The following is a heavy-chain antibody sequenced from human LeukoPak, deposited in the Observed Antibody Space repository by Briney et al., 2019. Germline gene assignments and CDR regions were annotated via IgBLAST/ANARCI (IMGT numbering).Heavy chain of an antibody. CDR2: ITTSSAYI. CDR3: ARDPYSGNLGPTYYYYMDV. V-gene: IGHV3-21*01. J-gene: IGHJ6*03. D-gene: IGHD1-26*01. CDR1: GFTFTTYN. Sequence: GGSLRLSCAASGFTFTTYNMNWVRQAPGKGLEWVSAITTSSAYIYYADSVRGRFTISRDNAKNSLYLQMNSLRDDDTAVYYCARDPYSGNLGPTYYYYMDVWGKGTTVTVSS.